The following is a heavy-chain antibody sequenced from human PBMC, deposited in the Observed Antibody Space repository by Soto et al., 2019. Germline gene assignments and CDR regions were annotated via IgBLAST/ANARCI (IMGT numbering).Heavy chain of an antibody. D-gene: IGHD4-17*01. V-gene: IGHV1-69*01. J-gene: IGHJ3*02. CDR1: GGPFNNHA. CDR3: ASDYGEIDAFDI. Sequence: QVQLVQSGAEVKKPGSSVKVSCKTSGGPFNNHAINWVRQAPGQGLEWVGLVIPTLATADYAQKFQGRVTMTADEVPNTAYMELSSLRSDDTGVYYCASDYGEIDAFDIWGQATLVTVSS. CDR2: VIPTLATA.